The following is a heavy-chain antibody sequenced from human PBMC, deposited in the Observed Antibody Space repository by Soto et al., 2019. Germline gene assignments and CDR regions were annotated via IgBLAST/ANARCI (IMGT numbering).Heavy chain of an antibody. CDR3: ARATYSSLDP. CDR1: GYSISSGYY. D-gene: IGHD6-19*01. J-gene: IGHJ5*02. V-gene: IGHV4-38-2*01. CDR2: IYHSGST. Sequence: PSETLSLTCAVSGYSISSGYYWGWIRQPPGKGLEWIGSIYHSGSTHYNPSLKSRVTISVDTSKNQFSLKLSSVTAADTAVYYCARATYSSLDPWGQGTLATVSS.